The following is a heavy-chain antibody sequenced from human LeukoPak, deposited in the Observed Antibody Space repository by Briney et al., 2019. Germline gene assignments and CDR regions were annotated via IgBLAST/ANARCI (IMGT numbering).Heavy chain of an antibody. CDR1: GFTLSSYS. D-gene: IGHD3-10*01. Sequence: GGSLRLSCAASGFTLSSYSMNWVRQAPGKGLEWVANIKQDGSEKYYVDSVKGRFTISRDNAKNSLYLQMNSLRAEDTAVYYCARDALWFGDLNWFDPWGQGTLVTVSS. CDR3: ARDALWFGDLNWFDP. CDR2: IKQDGSEK. J-gene: IGHJ5*02. V-gene: IGHV3-7*01.